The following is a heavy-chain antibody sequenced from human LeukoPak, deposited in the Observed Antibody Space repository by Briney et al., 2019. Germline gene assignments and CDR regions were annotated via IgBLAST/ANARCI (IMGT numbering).Heavy chain of an antibody. D-gene: IGHD6-19*01. Sequence: PGGSLRLSCAASGFTFSSSGMHWVRQAPGKGLEWVAIIYYDGRNKYYADSVKGRFTISRDNSNNMVYLQMNSLRAEDTAVYYCAKDHSSGFTDHWGQGTLVTVSS. CDR2: IYYDGRNK. CDR1: GFTFSSSG. J-gene: IGHJ4*02. CDR3: AKDHSSGFTDH. V-gene: IGHV3-33*06.